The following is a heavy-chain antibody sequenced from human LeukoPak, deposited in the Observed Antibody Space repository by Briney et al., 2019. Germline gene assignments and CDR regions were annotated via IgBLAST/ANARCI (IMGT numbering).Heavy chain of an antibody. Sequence: ASVKVSCKASGYTFTDYYMHWVRQAPGQGLEWMGWINPNTGGTDYAQKFQGGVTMTRDTSINTADMEVGRLRSDDTAVYYCARGWRDYGDYVYYFDYWGQGTLVIVSS. CDR2: INPNTGGT. CDR1: GYTFTDYY. V-gene: IGHV1-2*02. D-gene: IGHD4-17*01. CDR3: ARGWRDYGDYVYYFDY. J-gene: IGHJ4*02.